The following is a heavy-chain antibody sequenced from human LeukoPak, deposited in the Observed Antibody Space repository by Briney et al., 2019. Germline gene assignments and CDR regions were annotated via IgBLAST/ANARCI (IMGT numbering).Heavy chain of an antibody. CDR1: VFTFSSST. D-gene: IGHD6-13*01. CDR3: ARERDSSSWFFDY. CDR2: IGLASGNT. V-gene: IGHV1-18*01. J-gene: IGHJ4*02. Sequence: GASENVSCKSSVFTFSSSTVQWVRQARGQRLEWIGWIGLASGNTNYAQKLQGRVTMTTDTSTSTAYMELRSLRSDDTAVYYCARERDSSSWFFDYWGQGTLVTVSS.